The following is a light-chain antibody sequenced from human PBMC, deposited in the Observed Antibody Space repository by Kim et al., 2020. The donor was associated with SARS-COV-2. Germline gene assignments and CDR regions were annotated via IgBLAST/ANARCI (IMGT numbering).Light chain of an antibody. CDR2: DAS. V-gene: IGKV3-11*01. CDR3: QQRSNWPPFT. J-gene: IGKJ3*01. CDR1: QSVSSY. Sequence: TQSPSSVSASVGDRATLSCRASQSVSSYLAWYQQKPGQAPRLLIYDASNRATGIPARFSGSGSGTDFTLTISSLEPEDFAVYYCQQRSNWPPFTFGPGTKVDIK.